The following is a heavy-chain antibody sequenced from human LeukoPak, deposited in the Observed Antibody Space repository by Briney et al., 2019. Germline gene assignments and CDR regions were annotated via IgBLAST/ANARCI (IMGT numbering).Heavy chain of an antibody. Sequence: GGSLRLSCAASGFTFSSYSMNWVRQAPGKGLGWVSSISSSSSYIYYADSVKGRFTISRDNAKNSLYLQMNSLRAEDTAVYYCAVARNYGDSNYYFDYWGQGTLVTVSS. J-gene: IGHJ4*02. CDR1: GFTFSSYS. V-gene: IGHV3-21*01. CDR3: AVARNYGDSNYYFDY. D-gene: IGHD4-17*01. CDR2: ISSSSSYI.